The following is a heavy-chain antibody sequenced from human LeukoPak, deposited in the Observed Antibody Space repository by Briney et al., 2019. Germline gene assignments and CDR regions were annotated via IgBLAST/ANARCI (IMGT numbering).Heavy chain of an antibody. CDR3: ARQNYFDSVGFPPFEN. CDR1: DGSVSNFHYY. D-gene: IGHD3-22*01. Sequence: SSETLSLTCTISDGSVSNFHYYWGWIRQPPGKGLEWIGSIYYTGNTYYNPSLKSRVTISVDTSRNQFSLNLTSVTPTDTSVYFCARQNYFDSVGFPPFENWGQGTLVTVSS. V-gene: IGHV4-39*01. J-gene: IGHJ4*02. CDR2: IYYTGNT.